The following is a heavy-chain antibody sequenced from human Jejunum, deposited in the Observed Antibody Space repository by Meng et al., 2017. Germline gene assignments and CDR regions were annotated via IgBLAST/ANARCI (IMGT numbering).Heavy chain of an antibody. Sequence: GPSLAKPPGTLPPPCPVPACSISNNNYWSWVRQPPGKGLEWIGEISDGWSTSYNPSLKNRVTISIDNSKSQFSLKLSSVTAADTAVYFCAKNGYCSGGRCSSGTSFDPWGQGTLVTVSS. D-gene: IGHD2-15*01. CDR3: AKNGYCSGGRCSSGTSFDP. CDR1: ACSISNNNY. J-gene: IGHJ5*02. V-gene: IGHV4-4*01. CDR2: ISDGWST.